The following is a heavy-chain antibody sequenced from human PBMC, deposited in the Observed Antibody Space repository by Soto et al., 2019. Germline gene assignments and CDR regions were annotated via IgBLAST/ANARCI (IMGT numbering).Heavy chain of an antibody. CDR2: ISYDGSNK. D-gene: IGHD2-2*01. V-gene: IGHV3-30*18. CDR1: GFTFSSYG. J-gene: IGHJ6*02. Sequence: QVQLVESGGGVVQPGRSLRLSCAASGFTFSSYGMHWVRQAPGKGLGWVAVISYDGSNKYYADSVKGRFTISRDNSKNTLYLQMNSLRAEDTAVYYCAKDPIVVVPAARSPYYYGMDVWGQGTTVTVSS. CDR3: AKDPIVVVPAARSPYYYGMDV.